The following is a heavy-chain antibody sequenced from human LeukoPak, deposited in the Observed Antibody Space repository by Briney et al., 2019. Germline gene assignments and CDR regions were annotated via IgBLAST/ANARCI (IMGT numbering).Heavy chain of an antibody. CDR3: ARYGYCSSTSCRGYYGMDV. CDR2: INPNSGGT. CDR1: GYTFTGYY. V-gene: IGHV1-2*02. J-gene: IGHJ6*02. D-gene: IGHD2-2*03. Sequence: ASVKVSCKASGYTFTGYYMHWVRQVPGQGLEWMGWINPNSGGTNYAQKFQGRVTMTRDTSISTAYMELSRLRSDDTAVYYCARYGYCSSTSCRGYYGMDVWGQGTTVTVSS.